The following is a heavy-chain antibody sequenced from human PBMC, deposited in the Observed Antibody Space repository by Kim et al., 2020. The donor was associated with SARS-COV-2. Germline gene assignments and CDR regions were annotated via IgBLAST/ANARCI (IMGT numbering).Heavy chain of an antibody. CDR1: GGTFSSYA. CDR2: IIPIFGTA. V-gene: IGHV1-69*13. CDR3: ARGFIDNYCSGGSCSYNFDY. D-gene: IGHD2-15*01. Sequence: SVKVSCKASGGTFSSYAISWVRQAPGQGLEWMGGIIPIFGTANYAQKFQGRVTITADESTSTAYMELSSLRSEDTAVYYCARGFIDNYCSGGSCSYNFDYWGQGTLVTVSS. J-gene: IGHJ4*02.